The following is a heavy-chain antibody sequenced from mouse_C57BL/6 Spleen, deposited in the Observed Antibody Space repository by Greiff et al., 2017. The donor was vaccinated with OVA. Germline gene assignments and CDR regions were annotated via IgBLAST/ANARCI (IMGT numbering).Heavy chain of an antibody. Sequence: QVQLQQPGAELVKPGASVKLSCKASGYTFTSYWMQWVKQRPGQGLEWIGEIDPSDSYTNYNQKFKGKATLTVDTSSSTAYMQLRSLTSEDSAVYYCARSDGYFHDWGQGTTLTVSS. D-gene: IGHD2-3*01. CDR3: ARSDGYFHD. V-gene: IGHV1-50*01. J-gene: IGHJ2*01. CDR1: GYTFTSYW. CDR2: IDPSDSYT.